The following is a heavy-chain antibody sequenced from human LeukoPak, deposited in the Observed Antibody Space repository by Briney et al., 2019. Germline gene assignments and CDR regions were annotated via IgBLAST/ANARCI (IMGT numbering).Heavy chain of an antibody. J-gene: IGHJ5*02. V-gene: IGHV3-23*01. Sequence: GGTLRLSCAASGFTFTKYAMSWVRQAPGKGLEWVSAISGSGGSTYYADSVKGRFTISRDNSKNTLYLQMNSLRAEDTAVYYCAKVPSRGYGDYWWFDPWGQGTLVTVSS. D-gene: IGHD4-17*01. CDR1: GFTFTKYA. CDR3: AKVPSRGYGDYWWFDP. CDR2: ISGSGGST.